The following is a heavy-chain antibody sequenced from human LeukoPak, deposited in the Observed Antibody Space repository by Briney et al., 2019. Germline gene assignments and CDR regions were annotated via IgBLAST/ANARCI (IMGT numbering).Heavy chain of an antibody. Sequence: GGSLRLSCAAPGFTFSSFAMHGFGQAPGKGLSWVGDIWYNGSNKYYAESVKGRFTISRDNSRNTLYLQMNSLRAEDTAVYYCSRGGYGDYNNWFDPWGQGTLVIVS. D-gene: IGHD4-17*01. V-gene: IGHV3-33*01. CDR3: SRGGYGDYNNWFDP. J-gene: IGHJ5*02. CDR1: GFTFSSFA. CDR2: IWYNGSNK.